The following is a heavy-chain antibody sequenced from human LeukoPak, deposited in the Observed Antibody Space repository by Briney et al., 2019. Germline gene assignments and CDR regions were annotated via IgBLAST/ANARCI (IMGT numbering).Heavy chain of an antibody. D-gene: IGHD3-3*01. CDR2: INHSGST. CDR1: GGSFSGYY. CDR3: ASTPFGVVIRRVY. Sequence: PSETLSLTCAVYGGSFSGYYWSWIRQPPGKGLEWIGEINHSGSTNYNPSLKSRVTISVDTSKNQFSLKLSSVTAADTAMYYCASTPFGVVIRRVYWGQGTLVTVSS. J-gene: IGHJ4*02. V-gene: IGHV4-34*01.